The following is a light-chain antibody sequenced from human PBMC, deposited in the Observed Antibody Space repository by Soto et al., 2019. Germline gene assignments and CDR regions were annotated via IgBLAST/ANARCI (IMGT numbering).Light chain of an antibody. CDR1: SSNIGAGYD. V-gene: IGLV1-40*01. CDR3: QSYDSSLTALYV. CDR2: GNS. Sequence: QSVLTQPPSVSGAPGQRVTISCTGSSSNIGAGYDVQWYQQLPGTAPKLLMYGNSNRPSGVPDRFSGSKSGTSASLAITGLRAEDDSDYYCQSYDSSLTALYVFGIGTNVTVL. J-gene: IGLJ1*01.